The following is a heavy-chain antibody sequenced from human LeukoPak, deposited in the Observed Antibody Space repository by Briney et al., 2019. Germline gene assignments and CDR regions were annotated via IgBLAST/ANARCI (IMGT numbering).Heavy chain of an antibody. J-gene: IGHJ6*02. D-gene: IGHD3-10*01. Sequence: GGSLRLSCAASGFTFSSYSMNWVRQATGKGLEWVSSISSSSSYIYYADSVKGRFTISRDNAKNSLYLQMNSLRAEDTAVYYCARPLWFGLRRYHGMDVWGQGTTVTVSS. CDR3: ARPLWFGLRRYHGMDV. CDR2: ISSSSSYI. V-gene: IGHV3-21*01. CDR1: GFTFSSYS.